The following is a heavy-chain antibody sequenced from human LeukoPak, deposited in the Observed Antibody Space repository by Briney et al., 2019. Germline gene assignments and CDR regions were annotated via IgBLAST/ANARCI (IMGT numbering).Heavy chain of an antibody. J-gene: IGHJ5*02. CDR2: IYYAGNT. D-gene: IGHD3-10*02. V-gene: IGHV4-39*01. Sequence: TSETLSLTCTVSGGSISSSSHYWAWIRQSPGKGLAWIGSIYYAGNTYYNPSLQSRVTISVDTSKNQFSLKVNSVTAADTAIYYCARHAGESYYGRWFDPWGQGTLVTVSS. CDR3: ARHAGESYYGRWFDP. CDR1: GGSISSSSHY.